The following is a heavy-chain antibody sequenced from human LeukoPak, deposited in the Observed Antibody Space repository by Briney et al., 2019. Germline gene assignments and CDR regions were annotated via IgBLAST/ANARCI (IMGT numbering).Heavy chain of an antibody. D-gene: IGHD3-3*01. J-gene: IGHJ6*02. CDR3: ARERVDDFWSGYYYGMDV. CDR2: INPNSGGT. Sequence: GASVKVSCKASGYTFTGYYMHWVRQAPGQGLEWMGWINPNSGGTNYAQKFQGRVTMTRDTSISTAYMELSRLRSDDTAVYYCARERVDDFWSGYYYGMDVWGPGTTVTVSS. CDR1: GYTFTGYY. V-gene: IGHV1-2*02.